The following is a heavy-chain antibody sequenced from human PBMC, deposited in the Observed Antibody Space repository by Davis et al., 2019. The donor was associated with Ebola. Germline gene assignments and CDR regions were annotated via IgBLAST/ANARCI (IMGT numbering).Heavy chain of an antibody. J-gene: IGHJ4*02. V-gene: IGHV3-30*02. CDR3: AKDLVDILTGYYNARGDY. D-gene: IGHD3-9*01. Sequence: PGGSLRLSCAASGFTFSIYGMHWVRQAPGKGLEWVAFIRYDGSNKYYADSVKGRFTISRDNSKNTLYLQMNSLRAEDTAVYYCAKDLVDILTGYYNARGDYWGQGTLVTVSS. CDR1: GFTFSIYG. CDR2: IRYDGSNK.